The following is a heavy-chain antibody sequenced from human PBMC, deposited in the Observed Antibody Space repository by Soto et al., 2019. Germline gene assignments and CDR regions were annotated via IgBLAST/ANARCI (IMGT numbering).Heavy chain of an antibody. CDR1: GFTFDDYG. CDR2: INWNGGTT. Sequence: EVQLVESGGGVRRPGGSLRLSCAASGFTFDDYGMSWVRQAPGKGLEWVAGINWNGGTTGYVESVKGRFTISRDNAKNSLYLQMNSLRAEDTALYYCARTYTLTTKDALDMWGQGTRVTVSS. CDR3: ARTYTLTTKDALDM. V-gene: IGHV3-20*04. D-gene: IGHD2-2*02. J-gene: IGHJ3*02.